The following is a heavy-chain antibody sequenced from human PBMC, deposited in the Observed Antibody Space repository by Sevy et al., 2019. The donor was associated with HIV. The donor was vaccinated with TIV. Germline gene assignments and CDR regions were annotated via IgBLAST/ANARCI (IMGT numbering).Heavy chain of an antibody. CDR1: GFPFSNYA. V-gene: IGHV3-23*01. J-gene: IGHJ6*02. CDR2: LIGGGSQT. CDR3: AKRRVQSGLSGGGANYGMDV. D-gene: IGHD2-8*02. Sequence: GGSRRLSCAALGFPFSNYAMSWVRRAPGKGLEWVSTLIGGGSQTYYAGSVTGRFFISSDNSRKTLYLQMNSLRAEDTAIYYCAKRRVQSGLSGGGANYGMDVCGRGTTVTVSS.